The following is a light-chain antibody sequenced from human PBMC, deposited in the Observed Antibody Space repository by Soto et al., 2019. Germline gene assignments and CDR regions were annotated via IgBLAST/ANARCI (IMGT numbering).Light chain of an antibody. J-gene: IGKJ4*01. CDR3: QQYDSYPLT. V-gene: IGKV1-5*03. CDR1: QSISSY. CDR2: KAS. Sequence: DIQMTQSPSTLSGSVGDRVTITCRASQSISSYLNWYQQKPGKAPKLLIYKASSLESGVPSRFSGSGSGTEFTLSISSLQPDDSATYYCQQYDSYPLTFGGGTKVDIK.